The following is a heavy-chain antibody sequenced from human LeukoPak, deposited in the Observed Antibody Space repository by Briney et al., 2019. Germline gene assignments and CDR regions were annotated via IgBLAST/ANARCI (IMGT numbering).Heavy chain of an antibody. CDR1: GGYISSDY. CDR3: AKKGRTYTDYGGYYDYMDV. Sequence: SETLSLTCTVSGGYISSDYWPWLRQPPGKGLEWIGYIHHSGSAKHNPSLQSRITISLYTSKSHFSLNLRSVTAADTAVYYCAKKGRTYTDYGGYYDYMDVWGKGTTVTVS. D-gene: IGHD4-17*01. CDR2: IHHSGSA. V-gene: IGHV4-59*08. J-gene: IGHJ6*03.